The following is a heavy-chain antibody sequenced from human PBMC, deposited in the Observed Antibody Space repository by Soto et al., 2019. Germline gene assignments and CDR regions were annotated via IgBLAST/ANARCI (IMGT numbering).Heavy chain of an antibody. CDR1: GATFSSSA. J-gene: IGHJ6*02. V-gene: IGHV1-69*12. D-gene: IGHD4-4*01. Sequence: QVQLVQSGAEMKEPGSSVKVSCKTSGATFSSSAISWLRQAPGQGLEWMGGIIPLSRTPAYAQKFQGRATIAADESTSTAYMELSSLRSEDTAVYYCARDNDRLQLGGNYYYMLDVWGQGTTITVSS. CDR2: IIPLSRTP. CDR3: ARDNDRLQLGGNYYYMLDV.